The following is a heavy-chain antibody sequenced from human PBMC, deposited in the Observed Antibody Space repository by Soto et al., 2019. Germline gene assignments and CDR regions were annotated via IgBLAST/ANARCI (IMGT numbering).Heavy chain of an antibody. CDR3: AKDRAARVKNPYYHGLDV. V-gene: IGHV3-30*18. D-gene: IGHD6-13*01. CDR2: ISYDGSNK. Sequence: PGGSLRLSCAASGFTFSSYGMHWVRQAPGKGLEWVAVISYDGSNKYYADSVKGRFTISRDNSKNTLYLQMNSLRAEDTAVYYWAKDRAARVKNPYYHGLDVWGKGTRVTAPS. CDR1: GFTFSSYG. J-gene: IGHJ6*04.